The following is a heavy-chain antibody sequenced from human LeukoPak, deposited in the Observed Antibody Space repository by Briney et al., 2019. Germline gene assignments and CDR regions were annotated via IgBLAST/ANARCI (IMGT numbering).Heavy chain of an antibody. D-gene: IGHD5-18*01. CDR1: GFTFSSYE. V-gene: IGHV3-48*03. Sequence: PGGSLRLSCAASGFTFSSYEMNWVRQAPGKGLEWVSYISSSGSTIYYADSVKGRFTISRDNAKNSLYLQMNSLRAEDTAVYYCARAVGTWIQLWSPNYYYGMDVWGQGTTVTVSS. CDR3: ARAVGTWIQLWSPNYYYGMDV. J-gene: IGHJ6*02. CDR2: ISSSGSTI.